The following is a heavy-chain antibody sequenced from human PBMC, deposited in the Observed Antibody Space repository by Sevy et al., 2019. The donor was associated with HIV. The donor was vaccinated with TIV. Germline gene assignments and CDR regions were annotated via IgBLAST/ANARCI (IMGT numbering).Heavy chain of an antibody. V-gene: IGHV4-4*02. CDR1: GGSISSVNW. D-gene: IGHD3-16*01. CDR3: ARGGETPGGFAP. Sequence: SETLSLTCAVSGGSISSVNWWHWVRQPPGKGLEWIGEIYHSGSTNYNPSLKSRVTISVDNSKNQFSLKLSSVTAADTAVYYCARGGETPGGFAPWGQGSLVTVSS. J-gene: IGHJ5*02. CDR2: IYHSGST.